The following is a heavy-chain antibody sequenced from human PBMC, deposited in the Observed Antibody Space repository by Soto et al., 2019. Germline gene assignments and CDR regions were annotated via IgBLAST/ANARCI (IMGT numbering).Heavy chain of an antibody. D-gene: IGHD6-6*01. J-gene: IGHJ1*01. CDR1: GDSISSGGYY. CDR2: IYYSGST. Sequence: SETLSLTCTVSGDSISSGGYYWSWIRQHPGKGLEWIGYIYYSGSTYYNPALKSRVTISVDTSKNQFSLKLSSVTAADTAVYYCARDGSSGYFQHWGQGTLVTVSS. CDR3: ARDGSSGYFQH. V-gene: IGHV4-31*03.